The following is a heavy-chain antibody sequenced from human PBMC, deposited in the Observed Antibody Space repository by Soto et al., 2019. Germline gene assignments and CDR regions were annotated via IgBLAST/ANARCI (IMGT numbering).Heavy chain of an antibody. V-gene: IGHV3-21*01. J-gene: IGHJ6*02. Sequence: PGGSLRLSCAASGFTFSSYSMNWFRQAPGKGLEWVSSISSSSSYIYYADSVKGRFTISRDNAKNSLYLQMNSLRAEDTAVYYCAREGTYYYGSGSYYNVRLLYYYYGMDVWGQGTTVTVSS. CDR3: AREGTYYYGSGSYYNVRLLYYYYGMDV. D-gene: IGHD3-10*01. CDR2: ISSSSSYI. CDR1: GFTFSSYS.